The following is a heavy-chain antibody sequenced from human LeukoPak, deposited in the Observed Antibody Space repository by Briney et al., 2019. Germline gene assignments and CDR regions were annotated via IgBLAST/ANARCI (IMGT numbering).Heavy chain of an antibody. CDR3: AKEVYVSGWYGLSRHYFDD. CDR1: GFTLSGYA. V-gene: IGHV3-23*01. D-gene: IGHD6-19*01. J-gene: IGHJ4*02. CDR2: ICGSGGRT. Sequence: GGSLPLSCAASGFTLSGYALSWVRQPPGTGQEWVSAICGSGGRTYYEDSVQGRLTISRDNSKNKLYLQMNSLRAEETAVYYCAKEVYVSGWYGLSRHYFDDWGQGTLVTASS.